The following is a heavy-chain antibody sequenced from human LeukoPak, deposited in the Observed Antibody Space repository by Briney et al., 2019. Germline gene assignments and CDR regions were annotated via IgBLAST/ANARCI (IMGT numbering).Heavy chain of an antibody. D-gene: IGHD3-3*01. J-gene: IGHJ5*02. CDR3: ARSSVLRFLEWLPTGVKKWFDP. CDR2: IKPNSGGT. CDR1: GYTFSGYY. Sequence: GASAKDSRKASGYTFSGYYMHLGPQAPRQSLEWMGRIKPNSGGTNYAQKLQGRVTMTTDRSTSTAYAELRSLRSDDTAMYYCARSSVLRFLEWLPTGVKKWFDPWGQGTLVTVSS. V-gene: IGHV1-2*06.